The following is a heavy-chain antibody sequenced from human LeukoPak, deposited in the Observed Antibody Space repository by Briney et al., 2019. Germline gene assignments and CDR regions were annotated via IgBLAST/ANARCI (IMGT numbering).Heavy chain of an antibody. CDR1: GGSFRGYY. D-gene: IGHD3-16*02. V-gene: IGHV4-34*01. J-gene: IGHJ4*02. Sequence: PSETLSLTCAVYGGSFRGYYWSWIRQPPGKGLEWIGEINHSGSTNYNPSLKSRVTISVDTSKNQFSLKLSSVTAADTAAYYCARGAYDYIWGSYRQYYYFDYWGQGTLVTVSS. CDR3: ARGAYDYIWGSYRQYYYFDY. CDR2: INHSGST.